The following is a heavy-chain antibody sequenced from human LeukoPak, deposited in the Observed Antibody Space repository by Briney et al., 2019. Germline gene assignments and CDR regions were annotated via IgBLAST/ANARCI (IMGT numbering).Heavy chain of an antibody. D-gene: IGHD3-9*01. Sequence: SETLSLTCTVSGGSISSGDYYWSWIRQPPGKGLEWIGYIYYSGSTYYNPSLKSRVTISVDTSKNQFSLKLSSVTAADTAVYYCARVGRLRYFDWLLHRYYYGMDVWGQGTTVTVSS. CDR2: IYYSGST. CDR3: ARVGRLRYFDWLLHRYYYGMDV. V-gene: IGHV4-30-4*01. J-gene: IGHJ6*02. CDR1: GGSISSGDYY.